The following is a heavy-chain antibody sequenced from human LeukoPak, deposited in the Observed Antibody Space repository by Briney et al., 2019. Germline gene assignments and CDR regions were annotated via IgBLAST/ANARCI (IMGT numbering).Heavy chain of an antibody. D-gene: IGHD3-22*01. CDR1: GFSLSSSGMC. V-gene: IGHV2-70*01. CDR2: IDWDDDK. J-gene: IGHJ3*02. CDR3: ARMVLRGVSSGPHDAFDI. Sequence: SGPALVKPTQTLTLTCTFSGFSLSSSGMCVSWIRQPPGKALEWLALIDWDDDKYYSTSLKTRLTISKDISKNQVVLTMTNMDPVDTATYYCARMVLRGVSSGPHDAFDIWGQGTMVTVSS.